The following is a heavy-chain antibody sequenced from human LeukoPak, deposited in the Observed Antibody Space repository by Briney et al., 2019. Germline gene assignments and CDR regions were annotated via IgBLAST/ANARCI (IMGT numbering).Heavy chain of an antibody. Sequence: GASVKVSCKVSGYTLTGLSMHWVRQAPGKGLEWMGGFDPEDGETTYAQKFQGRVTMTEDTSTDTAYMELSSLRSEDTAVYYCASASQGGAPNDYGMDVWAKGPRSPSP. CDR1: GYTLTGLS. CDR2: FDPEDGET. V-gene: IGHV1-24*01. J-gene: IGHJ6*02. D-gene: IGHD3-16*01. CDR3: ASASQGGAPNDYGMDV.